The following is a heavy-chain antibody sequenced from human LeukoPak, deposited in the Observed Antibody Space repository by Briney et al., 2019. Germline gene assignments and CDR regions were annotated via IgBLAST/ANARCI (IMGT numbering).Heavy chain of an antibody. CDR1: GGSISSDAYY. CDR2: IYYSGST. CDR3: ARVPLHFDILTGYHNQAYGMDV. V-gene: IGHV4-31*03. Sequence: PSQTLSLTCTVSGGSISSDAYYWSWIRQHPGKGLEWTGYIYYSGSTYYNPSLKSRVTISVDTSKNQFSLKLSSVTDADTAVYYCARVPLHFDILTGYHNQAYGMDVWGQGTTVTVSS. J-gene: IGHJ6*02. D-gene: IGHD3-9*01.